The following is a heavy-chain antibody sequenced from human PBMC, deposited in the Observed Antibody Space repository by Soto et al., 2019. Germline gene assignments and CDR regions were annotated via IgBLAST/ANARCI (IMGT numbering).Heavy chain of an antibody. D-gene: IGHD6-19*01. V-gene: IGHV5-51*01. CDR3: ASSAVTSGIAVAGQAPDAFDI. Sequence: GESLKISCKGSGYSFTSYWIGWVRQMPGKGLEWMGIIYPGDSDTRYSPSFQGQVTISADKSISTAYLQWSSLKASDTAMYYCASSAVTSGIAVAGQAPDAFDIWGQGTMVTVSS. CDR2: IYPGDSDT. CDR1: GYSFTSYW. J-gene: IGHJ3*02.